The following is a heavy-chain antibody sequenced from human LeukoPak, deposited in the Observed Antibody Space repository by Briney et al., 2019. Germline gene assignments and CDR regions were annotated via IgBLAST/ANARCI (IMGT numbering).Heavy chain of an antibody. Sequence: SETLSLTCTVSGGSISSGGYYWSWIRQHPGKGLEWIGYIYYSGSTYYNPSLKSRVTISVDTSKNQFSLKLSSVTAADTAVYYCARGGAVDTAMVLYFDYWGQGTLVTVSS. CDR1: GGSISSGGYY. V-gene: IGHV4-31*03. D-gene: IGHD5-18*01. CDR2: IYYSGST. CDR3: ARGGAVDTAMVLYFDY. J-gene: IGHJ4*02.